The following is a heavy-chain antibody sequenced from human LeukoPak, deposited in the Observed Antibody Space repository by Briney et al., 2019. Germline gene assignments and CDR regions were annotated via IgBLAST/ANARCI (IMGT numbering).Heavy chain of an antibody. V-gene: IGHV3-7*01. D-gene: IGHD3-22*01. Sequence: GGSLRLSCAASGFTVSGDYMSWVRQAPGKGLEWVANIKQDGSEKYCVDSVKGRFTISRDNAKNSLYLQMNSLRAEDTAVYYCARATYYYDSSGELLDYWGQGTLVTVSS. CDR2: IKQDGSEK. CDR3: ARATYYYDSSGELLDY. J-gene: IGHJ4*02. CDR1: GFTVSGDY.